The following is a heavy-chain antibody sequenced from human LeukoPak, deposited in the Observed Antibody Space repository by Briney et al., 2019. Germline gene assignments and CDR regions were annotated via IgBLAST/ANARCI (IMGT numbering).Heavy chain of an antibody. V-gene: IGHV3-30*02. D-gene: IGHD6-13*01. CDR3: ARNIAAAGAPYYYYMDV. CDR2: IQYDTSNK. Sequence: GGSLRLSCAASGFTFSSFGMHWVRQAPAKGLEWVAFIQYDTSNKYYADSVKGRFTISRDNSKNTLYLQMNSLRAEDTAVYYCARNIAAAGAPYYYYMDVWGKGTTVTVSS. J-gene: IGHJ6*03. CDR1: GFTFSSFG.